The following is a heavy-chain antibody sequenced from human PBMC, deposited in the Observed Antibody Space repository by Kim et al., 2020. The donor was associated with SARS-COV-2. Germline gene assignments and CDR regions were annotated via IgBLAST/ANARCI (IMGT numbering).Heavy chain of an antibody. Sequence: GGSLRLSCAASGFTVSRSYMSWVRQAPGKGLEWVSVIYSDSSTYYADSVKGRFTISRDNSKNTVFLQMNSLRAEDTAVYYCAREGALDCGATSCFDSWGQGTLVTVSS. CDR1: GFTVSRSY. CDR2: IYSDSST. D-gene: IGHD2-21*01. J-gene: IGHJ4*02. CDR3: AREGALDCGATSCFDS. V-gene: IGHV3-53*01.